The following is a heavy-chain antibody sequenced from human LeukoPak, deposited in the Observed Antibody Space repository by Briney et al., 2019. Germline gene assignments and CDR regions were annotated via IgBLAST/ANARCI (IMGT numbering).Heavy chain of an antibody. CDR1: GGSISSGDYY. CDR3: ARVARYFDPSVFDY. CDR2: IYYSGST. J-gene: IGHJ4*02. Sequence: PSETLSLTCTVSGGSISSGDYYWSWIRQPPGKGLEWIGYIYYSGSTYYNPSLKSRVTISVDTSKNQFSLKLSPVTAADTAVYYCARVARYFDPSVFDYWGQGTLVTVSS. D-gene: IGHD3-9*01. V-gene: IGHV4-30-4*02.